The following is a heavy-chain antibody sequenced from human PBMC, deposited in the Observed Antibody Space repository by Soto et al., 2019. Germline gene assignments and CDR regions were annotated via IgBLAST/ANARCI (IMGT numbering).Heavy chain of an antibody. D-gene: IGHD1-26*01. CDR1: GYTFTGYY. V-gene: IGHV1-2*02. Sequence: GASVKVSCKASGYTFTGYYMHWVRQAPGQGPEWMGWLNPNSGGTNYAQKFQGRVTMTRDTSISTAYMELSRLRSDDTAVYYCARGVGGTTGDNWFDPWGQGTLVTVSS. CDR2: LNPNSGGT. J-gene: IGHJ5*02. CDR3: ARGVGGTTGDNWFDP.